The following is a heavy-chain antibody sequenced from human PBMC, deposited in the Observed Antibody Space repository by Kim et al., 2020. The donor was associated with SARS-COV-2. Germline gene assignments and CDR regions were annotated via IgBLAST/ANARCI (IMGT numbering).Heavy chain of an antibody. V-gene: IGHV1-69*01. D-gene: IGHD6-6*01. J-gene: IGHJ4*02. CDR3: ARGDPYSSSSWGYYFDY. Sequence: FQGRVTITADESTSTAYMELSRLRSEDTAVYYCARGDPYSSSSWGYYFDYWGQGTLVTVSS.